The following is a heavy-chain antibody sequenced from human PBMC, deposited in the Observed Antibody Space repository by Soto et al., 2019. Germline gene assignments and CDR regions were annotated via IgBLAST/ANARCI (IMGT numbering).Heavy chain of an antibody. J-gene: IGHJ4*02. V-gene: IGHV1-46*01. Sequence: QVQLVQSGTEVKKPGASVRVFCTASGYPFTTYYIHWVRQAPGQGPEWLGIVNPSSGRTTYAETFQERVKTTMDTTTSTVYMEMNSLRSADTAMYACTRARFTTVTTWWYFDACGQGTLVTVSS. CDR1: GYPFTTYY. CDR3: TRARFTTVTTWWYFDA. D-gene: IGHD4-17*01. CDR2: VNPSSGRT.